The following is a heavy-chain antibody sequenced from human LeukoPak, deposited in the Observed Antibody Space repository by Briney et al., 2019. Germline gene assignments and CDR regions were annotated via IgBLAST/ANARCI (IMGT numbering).Heavy chain of an antibody. CDR1: GYTFTSYG. D-gene: IGHD4-23*01. J-gene: IGHJ4*02. Sequence: ASVKVSCKASGYTFTSYGISWVRQAPGQGLEWMGWISAYNGNTNYAQKLEGRVTMTEDTSTDTAYMELSSLRSEDTAVYYCATAYGGAYFDYWGQGTLVTVSS. CDR2: ISAYNGNT. V-gene: IGHV1-18*01. CDR3: ATAYGGAYFDY.